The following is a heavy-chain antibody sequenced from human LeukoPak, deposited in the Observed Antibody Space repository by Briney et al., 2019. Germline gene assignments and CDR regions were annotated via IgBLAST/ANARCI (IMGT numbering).Heavy chain of an antibody. CDR1: GFTVSSNY. D-gene: IGHD3-16*01. Sequence: PGGSLRLSCAASGFTVSSNYMSWIRQAPGKGLEWVSVIYRSGSTHYADSVKDRFIISRDNSENTLYLQMNSLRAEDTAVYYCARLVWGGGSLDAFDIWGQGTMVTVSS. CDR2: IYRSGST. J-gene: IGHJ3*02. CDR3: ARLVWGGGSLDAFDI. V-gene: IGHV3-66*04.